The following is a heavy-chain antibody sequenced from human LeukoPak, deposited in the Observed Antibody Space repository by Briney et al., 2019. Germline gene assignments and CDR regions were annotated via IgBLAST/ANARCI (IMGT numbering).Heavy chain of an antibody. J-gene: IGHJ4*02. V-gene: IGHV3-7*01. CDR1: GFTFSSYW. CDR2: IKQDGSEK. D-gene: IGHD3-10*01. CDR3: ARVFPRGCFGY. Sequence: GGSLRLSCAASGFTFSSYWMSWVRQAPGRGLEWVANIKQDGSEKYYVDSVKGRFTISRDNAKNSLYLQMNSLRAEDTAVYYCARVFPRGCFGYWGQGTLVTVSS.